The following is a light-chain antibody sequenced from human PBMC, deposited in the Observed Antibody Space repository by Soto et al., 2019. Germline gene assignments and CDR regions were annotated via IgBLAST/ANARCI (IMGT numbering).Light chain of an antibody. V-gene: IGKV1-39*01. CDR3: QQSYSTPIT. CDR2: GAS. Sequence: DIQMTQSPSSLSASVGDRVTITCRASQAIRNDLVWYKQIPGKAPNLLSFGASNLQSGVPSRFSGSGSGTDFTLTISSLQPEDFATFYCQQSYSTPITFGQGTRLEI. CDR1: QAIRND. J-gene: IGKJ5*01.